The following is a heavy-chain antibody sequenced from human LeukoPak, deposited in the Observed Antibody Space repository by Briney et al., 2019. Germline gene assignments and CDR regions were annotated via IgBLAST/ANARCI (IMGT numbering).Heavy chain of an antibody. D-gene: IGHD3-3*01. J-gene: IGHJ3*02. V-gene: IGHV3-15*07. Sequence: PGGSLRLSCAASSFTFSNAWMNWVRQAPGKGLEWVGRIKSKTDGGTTDYAAPVKGRFTISRDDSKNTLYLQMNSLKTEDTAVYYCTTDSSSHDFWSGYWTAFDIWGQGTMVTVSS. CDR1: SFTFSNAW. CDR2: IKSKTDGGTT. CDR3: TTDSSSHDFWSGYWTAFDI.